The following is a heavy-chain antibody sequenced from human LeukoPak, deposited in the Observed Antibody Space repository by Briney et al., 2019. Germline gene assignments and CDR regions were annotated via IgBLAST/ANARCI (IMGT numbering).Heavy chain of an antibody. CDR1: GFTFSSYS. J-gene: IGHJ5*02. Sequence: PGGSLRLSCAASGFTFSSYSMNWVRQAPGKGLEWVSSISSSSSYIYYADSAKGRFTISRDNAKNSLYLQMNSLRAEDTAVYYCARDKDDILTGYRHNWFDPWGQGTLVTVSS. CDR2: ISSSSSYI. V-gene: IGHV3-21*01. D-gene: IGHD3-9*01. CDR3: ARDKDDILTGYRHNWFDP.